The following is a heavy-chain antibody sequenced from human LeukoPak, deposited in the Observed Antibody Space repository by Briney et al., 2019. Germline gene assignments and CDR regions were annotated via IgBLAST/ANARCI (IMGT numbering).Heavy chain of an antibody. CDR3: ARTRGYYFDY. Sequence: GASVRVSCKKSGYSFTNYYMHWVRQAPGQGLEWMGMNNPSGGSTTYAQKFQGRVTMTRDMSTSTVYMELSSLTSEDTAVYYSARTRGYYFDYWGQGTLVTVSS. J-gene: IGHJ4*02. V-gene: IGHV1-46*01. CDR1: GYSFTNYY. CDR2: NNPSGGST.